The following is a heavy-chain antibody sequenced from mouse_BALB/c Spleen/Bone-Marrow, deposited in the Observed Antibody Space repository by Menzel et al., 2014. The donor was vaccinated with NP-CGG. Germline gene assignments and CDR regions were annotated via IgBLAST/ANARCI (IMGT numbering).Heavy chain of an antibody. CDR2: IDPANGNT. D-gene: IGHD2-1*01. CDR1: GYTFNNYC. J-gene: IGHJ2*01. CDR3: AIYCNYGGFFDY. V-gene: IGHV14-3*02. Sequence: EVQLQQSGAELVKPGASVKMSCKASGYTFNNYCMHWVKQRPEQGLEWIGKIDPANGNTKYNQKFKGKATMTADKSSNTAYLQLSSLTSEDSAVYYCAIYCNYGGFFDYWGQGTPLTVSS.